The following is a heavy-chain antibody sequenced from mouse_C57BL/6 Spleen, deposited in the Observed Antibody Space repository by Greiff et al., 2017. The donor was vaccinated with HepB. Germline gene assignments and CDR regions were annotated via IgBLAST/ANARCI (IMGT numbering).Heavy chain of an antibody. CDR2: IYPRSGNT. V-gene: IGHV1-81*01. Sequence: VQLQQSGAELARPGASVKLSCKASGYTFTSYGISWVKQRTGQGLEWIGEIYPRSGNTYYNEKFKGKATLTADKSSSTAYIELRSLTSEDSAVYFCASYYYGSSYGYWGQGTTLTVSS. CDR1: GYTFTSYG. D-gene: IGHD1-1*01. CDR3: ASYYYGSSYGY. J-gene: IGHJ2*01.